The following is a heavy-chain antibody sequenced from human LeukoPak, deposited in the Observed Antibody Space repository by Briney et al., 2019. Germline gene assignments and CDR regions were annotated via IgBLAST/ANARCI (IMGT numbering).Heavy chain of an antibody. CDR1: GYTFTSYG. CDR3: ARDQRTHSSGWYVMNY. Sequence: ASVKVSCKASGYTFTSYGISWVRQAPGQGLEWMGWISAYNGNTNYAQKLQGRVTMTTDTSTSTAYMELGSLRSDDTAVYYCARDQRTHSSGWYVMNYWGQGTLVTVSS. D-gene: IGHD6-19*01. J-gene: IGHJ4*02. CDR2: ISAYNGNT. V-gene: IGHV1-18*01.